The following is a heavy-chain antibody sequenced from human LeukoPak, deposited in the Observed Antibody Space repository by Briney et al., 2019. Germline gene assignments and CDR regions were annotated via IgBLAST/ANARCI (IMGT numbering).Heavy chain of an antibody. CDR2: ISGSGGST. J-gene: IGHJ4*02. D-gene: IGHD5-12*01. V-gene: IGHV3-23*01. CDR3: AKSESGGQAYFDY. Sequence: GGSLRLSCAASGFTFSSYAMSWVRQAPVKGLEWVSAISGSGGSTYYADSVKGRFTISRDNSKNTLYLQMNSLRAEDTAVYYCAKSESGGQAYFDYWGQGTLVTVSS. CDR1: GFTFSSYA.